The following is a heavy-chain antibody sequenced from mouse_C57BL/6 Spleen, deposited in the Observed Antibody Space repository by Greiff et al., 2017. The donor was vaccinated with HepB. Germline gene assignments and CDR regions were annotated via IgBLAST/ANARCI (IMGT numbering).Heavy chain of an antibody. CDR1: GFTFNTYA. CDR3: VRGDYDYEGWYFDV. CDR2: IRSKSSNYAT. J-gene: IGHJ1*03. Sequence: DVKLVESGGGLVQPKGSLKLSCAASGFTFNTYAMHWVRQAPGKGVEWVARIRSKSSNYATYYADSVKDRFTISRDESQSMLYLQMNNLKTEDTDMYYFVRGDYDYEGWYFDVWGTGTTVTVSS. D-gene: IGHD2-4*01. V-gene: IGHV10-3*01.